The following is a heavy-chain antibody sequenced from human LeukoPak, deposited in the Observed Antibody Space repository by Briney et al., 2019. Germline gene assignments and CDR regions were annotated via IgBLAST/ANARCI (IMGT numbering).Heavy chain of an antibody. Sequence: SETLSLTCTVSGGSISSYYWSWIRQPPGKGLEWIGYIYTSGSTNYNPSLKSRVTISVDTSKNQFSLKLSSVTAADTAVYYCVRRGDSSSTRASYFDYWGQGTLVTVSS. CDR2: IYTSGST. V-gene: IGHV4-4*09. CDR1: GGSISSYY. J-gene: IGHJ4*02. CDR3: VRRGDSSSTRASYFDY. D-gene: IGHD6-6*01.